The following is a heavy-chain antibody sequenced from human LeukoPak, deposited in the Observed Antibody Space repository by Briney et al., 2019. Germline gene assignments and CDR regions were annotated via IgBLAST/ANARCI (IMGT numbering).Heavy chain of an antibody. D-gene: IGHD4-17*01. CDR1: GFSLGSYE. V-gene: IGHV3-7*01. J-gene: IGHJ4*02. Sequence: GGSLRLSCIVSGFSLGSYEMSWVRQAPGKGLEWVANIKQDGSEKYYVDSVKGRFTISRDNAKNSLYLQMNSLRAEDTAVYYCARVSPNTVTTLQYFDYWGQGTLVTVSS. CDR2: IKQDGSEK. CDR3: ARVSPNTVTTLQYFDY.